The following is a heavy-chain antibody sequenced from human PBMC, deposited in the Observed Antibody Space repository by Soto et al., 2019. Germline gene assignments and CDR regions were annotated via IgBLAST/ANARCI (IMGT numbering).Heavy chain of an antibody. CDR1: GGSISSGDYY. D-gene: IGHD4-17*01. J-gene: IGHJ2*01. CDR2: IYYSGST. V-gene: IGHV4-30-4*01. Sequence: QVQLQESGPGLVKPSQTLSLTCTVSGGSISSGDYYWSWIRQPPGKGLEWIGYIYYSGSTYYNPSLKSRVTISVDTSKNQFSLKLSSVTAADTAVYYCARAVHTVTTSWYFDLWGRGTLVTVSS. CDR3: ARAVHTVTTSWYFDL.